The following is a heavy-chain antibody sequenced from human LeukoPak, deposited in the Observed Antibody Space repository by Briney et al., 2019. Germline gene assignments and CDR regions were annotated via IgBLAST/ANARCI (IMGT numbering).Heavy chain of an antibody. CDR1: GFTFSNYW. CDR2: IKQDGSEK. J-gene: IGHJ3*02. CDR3: ARDPGATYYEDAFDI. Sequence: PGGSLRLSCAASGFTFSNYWMSWVRQAPGKGLEWVANIKQDGSEKNYVDSVKGRFTISRDNVKNSLYLQMNSLRAEDTAAYYCARDPGATYYEDAFDIWGQGTMVTVSS. V-gene: IGHV3-7*01. D-gene: IGHD3-22*01.